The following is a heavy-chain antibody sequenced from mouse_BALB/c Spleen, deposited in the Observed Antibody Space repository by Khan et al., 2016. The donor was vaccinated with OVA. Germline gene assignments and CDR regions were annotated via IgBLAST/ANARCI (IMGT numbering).Heavy chain of an antibody. J-gene: IGHJ1*01. CDR3: ARIDYGLWFCDV. D-gene: IGHD1-1*02. V-gene: IGHV3-1*02. Sequence: VQLQQAGPHLVKPSQSLSLTCTVTGYSITSGYGWHWLRQFPGYKLEWMGYIHYSGNTDYNPSLKSRLSITREPSTTQFFLQLNSVTTEDTATDYCARIDYGLWFCDVWGAGTTVTVSS. CDR2: IHYSGNT. CDR1: GYSITSGYG.